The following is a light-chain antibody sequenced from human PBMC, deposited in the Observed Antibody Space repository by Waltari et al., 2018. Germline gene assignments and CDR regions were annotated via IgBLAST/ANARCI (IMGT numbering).Light chain of an antibody. V-gene: IGKV1-5*03. CDR1: QSISKW. Sequence: DIQLTQSPSTLSASVGDRVIFSCRASQSISKWLAWYQQKPGKAPKLLIYKASTIESGVPSRFSGSGSGTEFTLTISSLQPEDFATYYCQQYNSYSLLSFGGGTKVEIK. J-gene: IGKJ4*01. CDR2: KAS. CDR3: QQYNSYSLLS.